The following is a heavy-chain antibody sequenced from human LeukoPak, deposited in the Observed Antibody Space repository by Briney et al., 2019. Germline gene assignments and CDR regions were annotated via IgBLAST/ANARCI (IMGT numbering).Heavy chain of an antibody. D-gene: IGHD1-26*01. J-gene: IGHJ5*02. Sequence: GGSLILSCAAPGLITDDYAIHWVRQAPGKGLEWVSLISGDGGSTFYADSVRGRFTISRDNSKNSLSPQMSSLRSEDTALYFCVRESERSGWFDHWGQGTLVTVSS. CDR3: VRESERSGWFDH. CDR2: ISGDGGST. V-gene: IGHV3-43*02. CDR1: GLITDDYA.